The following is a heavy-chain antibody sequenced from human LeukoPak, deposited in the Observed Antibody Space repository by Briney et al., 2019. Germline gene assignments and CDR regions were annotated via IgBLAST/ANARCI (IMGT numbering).Heavy chain of an antibody. D-gene: IGHD2-8*01. CDR3: ARSVKMVYAIDFWGPDAFDI. V-gene: IGHV3-11*01. Sequence: GGSLRLSCAAPGFTFSDYYMSWIRQAPGKGLEWVSYISSSSSTIYYADSVKGRFTTSRDNGKKSLYMQMNSLRAEDTATYFCARSVKMVYAIDFWGPDAFDIWGRGTIVTVSS. J-gene: IGHJ3*02. CDR2: ISSSSSTI. CDR1: GFTFSDYY.